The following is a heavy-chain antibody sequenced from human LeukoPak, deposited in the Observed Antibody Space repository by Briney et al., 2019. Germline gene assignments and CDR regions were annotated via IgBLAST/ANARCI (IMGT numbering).Heavy chain of an antibody. CDR3: ARDIAAAGTGEYNWFDP. V-gene: IGHV7-4-1*02. CDR2: INTNTGNP. D-gene: IGHD6-13*01. CDR1: GYTFTSYA. J-gene: IGHJ5*02. Sequence: ASVTVSCKASGYTFTSYAMNWVRQAPGQGLEWMGWINTNTGNPTYAQGFTGRFVFSLDTSVSTAYLQISSLKAEDTAVYYCARDIAAAGTGEYNWFDPWGQGTLVTVSS.